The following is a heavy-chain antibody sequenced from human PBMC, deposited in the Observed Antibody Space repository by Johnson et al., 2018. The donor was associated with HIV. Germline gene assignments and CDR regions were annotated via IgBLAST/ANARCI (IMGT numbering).Heavy chain of an antibody. CDR3: ARSTGPYSTYYYDSPDPDAFDI. D-gene: IGHD3-22*01. CDR2: ISYDGSNK. Sequence: QVQLVESGGGLAQPGGSLRLSCAASGFTVSSNYMSWVRQAPGKGLEWVAVISYDGSNKYYADSVKGRFTISRDNSKNTLYLQMNSLRAEDTAVYYCARSTGPYSTYYYDSPDPDAFDIWGQGTMVTVSS. J-gene: IGHJ3*02. CDR1: GFTVSSNY. V-gene: IGHV3-30-3*01.